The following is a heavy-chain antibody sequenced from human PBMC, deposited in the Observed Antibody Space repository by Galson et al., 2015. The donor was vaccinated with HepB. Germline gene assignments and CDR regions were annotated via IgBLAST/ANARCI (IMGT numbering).Heavy chain of an antibody. Sequence: SVKVSCKASGYTFTSYHITWVRQAPGQGLEWMGWISGYNGDTNYARELQGRVTMTMDTSTTTAYLELRSLRSDDTAVYYCARDVLAVAGTDFDYWGQGTLVTVSS. CDR1: GYTFTSYH. D-gene: IGHD6-19*01. CDR3: ARDVLAVAGTDFDY. V-gene: IGHV1-18*04. CDR2: ISGYNGDT. J-gene: IGHJ4*02.